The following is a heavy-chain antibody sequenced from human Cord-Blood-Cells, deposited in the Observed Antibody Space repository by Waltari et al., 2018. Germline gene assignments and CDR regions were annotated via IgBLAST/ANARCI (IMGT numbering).Heavy chain of an antibody. J-gene: IGHJ3*02. D-gene: IGHD1-1*01. CDR2: IKQDGSEK. CDR3: ARDRQLDAFDI. V-gene: IGHV3-7*01. Sequence: EVQLVESGGGLVQPGGSLILSCAASGFPFSSYWMSWVRQAPGKGLEWVANIKQDGSEKYYVDSVKGRFTISRDNAKNSLYLQMNSLRAEDTAVYYCARDRQLDAFDIWGQGTMVTVSS. CDR1: GFPFSSYW.